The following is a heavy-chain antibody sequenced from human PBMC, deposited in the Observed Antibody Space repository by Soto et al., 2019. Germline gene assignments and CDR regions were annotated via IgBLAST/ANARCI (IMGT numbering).Heavy chain of an antibody. V-gene: IGHV3-33*01. Sequence: PGGSLRLSCAASGFTFSSYGMHWVRQAPGKGLEWVAVIWYDGSNKYYADSVKGRFTISRDNSKNTLYLQMNSLRAEDTAVYYCARDQVDYSNYPNWLDPWGQGNLVTVSS. D-gene: IGHD4-4*01. J-gene: IGHJ5*02. CDR1: GFTFSSYG. CDR3: ARDQVDYSNYPNWLDP. CDR2: IWYDGSNK.